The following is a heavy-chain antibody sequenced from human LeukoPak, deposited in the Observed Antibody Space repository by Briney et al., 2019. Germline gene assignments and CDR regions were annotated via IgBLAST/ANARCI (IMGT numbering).Heavy chain of an antibody. D-gene: IGHD5-18*01. Sequence: GGSLRLFCAASGFTFSSYSMNWVRQAPGKGLEWVSSISSSSSYIYYADSVKGRFTISRDNAKNSPYLQMNSLRAEDTAVYYCVLTAMDGRDYWGQGTLVTVSS. CDR2: ISSSSSYI. V-gene: IGHV3-21*01. CDR1: GFTFSSYS. CDR3: VLTAMDGRDY. J-gene: IGHJ4*02.